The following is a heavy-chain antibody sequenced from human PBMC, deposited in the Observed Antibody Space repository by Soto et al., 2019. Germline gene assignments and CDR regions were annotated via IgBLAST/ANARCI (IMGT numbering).Heavy chain of an antibody. CDR3: ARDSSLDDYVWGSYLPRGYYYYGMDV. CDR2: ISSSSSTI. CDR1: GFTFSSYS. D-gene: IGHD3-16*02. V-gene: IGHV3-48*02. Sequence: PGGSLRLSCAASGFTFSSYSMNGVRQAPGKGLEWVSYISSSSSTIYYADSVKGRFTISRDNAKNSLYLQMNSLRDEDTAVYYCARDSSLDDYVWGSYLPRGYYYYGMDVWGQGTTVTVS. J-gene: IGHJ6*02.